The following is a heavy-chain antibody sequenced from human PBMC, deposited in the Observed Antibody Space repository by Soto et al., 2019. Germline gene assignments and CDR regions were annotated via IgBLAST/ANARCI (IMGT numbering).Heavy chain of an antibody. CDR3: ARGGSGREKDYYGMDV. CDR1: GGTFSSYA. V-gene: IGHV1-69*01. D-gene: IGHD3-10*01. J-gene: IGHJ6*02. Sequence: QVQLVQSGAEVKKPGSSVKVSCKASGGTFSSYAISWVRQAPGQGLEWMGGIIPIFGTANYAQKFQGRVRITADESTSTAYMELSSLRSEDTAVYYCARGGSGREKDYYGMDVWGQGTTVTVSS. CDR2: IIPIFGTA.